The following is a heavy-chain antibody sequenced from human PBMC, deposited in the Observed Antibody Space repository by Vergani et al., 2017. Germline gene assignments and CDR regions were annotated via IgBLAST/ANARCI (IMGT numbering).Heavy chain of an antibody. CDR1: GFTFTNFA. CDR2: ISGSGGFT. V-gene: IGHV3-23*04. CDR3: AKDNVPGYYDSSGYCDY. J-gene: IGHJ4*02. D-gene: IGHD3-22*01. Sequence: EVQVVESGGGLVQPGGSLRLSCAASGFTFTNFAMIWVRQAPGEELEWVSGISGSGGFTYYADSVKGRFTISRDNFKNTMFLQMNNLRAEDTAVYYCAKDNVPGYYDSSGYCDYWGQGTLVTVSS.